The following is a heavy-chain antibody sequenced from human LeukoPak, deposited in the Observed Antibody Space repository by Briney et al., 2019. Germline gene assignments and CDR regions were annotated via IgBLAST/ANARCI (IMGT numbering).Heavy chain of an antibody. D-gene: IGHD1-26*01. CDR2: IDQDGSEK. CDR3: ASGAGWESGS. V-gene: IGHV3-7*01. J-gene: IGHJ5*02. CDR1: GSTSSRNF. Sequence: GGSLRLSCAVSGSTSSRNFMSWVRQTPEKGLEWVANIDQDGSEKHYLDSLRGRFTITRDNAKNTLFLQTNSPIAEDTAIYYCASGAGWESGSWGQGTLVTVSS.